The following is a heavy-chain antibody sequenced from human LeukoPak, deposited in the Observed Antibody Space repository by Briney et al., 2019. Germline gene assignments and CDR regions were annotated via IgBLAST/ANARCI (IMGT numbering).Heavy chain of an antibody. D-gene: IGHD2-2*01. CDR2: ISISGSTI. J-gene: IGHJ4*02. CDR3: ARDRPRVGLDY. V-gene: IGHV3-48*04. Sequence: GGSLRLSCAASGFTFSSYSMNWVRQAPGKGLEWVSYISISGSTIHYADSVKGRFTISRNNAKNALYLQMNSLRAEDMAVYYCARDRPRVGLDYWGQGTLVTVSS. CDR1: GFTFSSYS.